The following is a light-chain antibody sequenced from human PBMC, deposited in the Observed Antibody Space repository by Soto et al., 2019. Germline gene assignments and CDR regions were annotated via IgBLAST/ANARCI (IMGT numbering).Light chain of an antibody. CDR1: QTINNN. J-gene: IGKJ1*01. CDR3: LHYNNGPR. CDR2: GAS. Sequence: ETVMTQSPVTLSVSPGEGATLSCRASQTINNNLALYQQKPGQAPRLLIYGASRRATGVPARFSGSGSGTEFTLTISSLQSEDFAVYYCLHYNNGPRFGQGTKVDI. V-gene: IGKV3-15*01.